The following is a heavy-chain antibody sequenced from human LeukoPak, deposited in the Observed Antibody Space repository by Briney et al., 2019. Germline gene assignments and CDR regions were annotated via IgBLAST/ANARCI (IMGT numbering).Heavy chain of an antibody. V-gene: IGHV3-30*01. CDR1: GFTFSSYV. J-gene: IGHJ4*02. D-gene: IGHD3-3*01. Sequence: GGSLTLSCAASGFTFSSYVMHWVRQAPGKGLEWVAVISYDGSNKYYADSVKGRFTISRDNSKNTLYLQMNSLRAEDTAVYYCARADSYEYFDYWGQGTLVTVSS. CDR2: ISYDGSNK. CDR3: ARADSYEYFDY.